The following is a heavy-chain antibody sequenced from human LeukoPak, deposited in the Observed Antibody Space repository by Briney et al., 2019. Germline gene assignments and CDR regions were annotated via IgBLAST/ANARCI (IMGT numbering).Heavy chain of an antibody. CDR3: ARERVDFDL. V-gene: IGHV4-59*11. CDR1: GASISGHY. CDR2: IYHNGGT. Sequence: SETLSLTCSVSGASISGHYWSWIRQPPGKGLEWIGYIYHNGGTTYNPSLKSRVTISVDTSKNQYSLKLFSVTAADSAVYYCARERVDFDLWGRGTLVTVST. J-gene: IGHJ2*01.